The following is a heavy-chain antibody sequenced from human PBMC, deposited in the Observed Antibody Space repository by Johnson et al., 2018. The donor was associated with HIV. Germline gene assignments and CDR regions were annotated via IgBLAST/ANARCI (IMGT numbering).Heavy chain of an antibody. J-gene: IGHJ3*02. CDR2: TSYDGINK. CDR3: ARGGPYGSGLMDAFDI. V-gene: IGHV3-30-3*01. Sequence: VQLVESGGGVVQPGKSLRLSCAASGLTFSDFAMHWVRQAPGKGLEWVAVTSYDGINKYYATSVKGRFTISRDNSKNTLYLQMNSLRAEDTAVYYCARGGPYGSGLMDAFDIWGQGTMVTVSS. CDR1: GLTFSDFA. D-gene: IGHD3-10*01.